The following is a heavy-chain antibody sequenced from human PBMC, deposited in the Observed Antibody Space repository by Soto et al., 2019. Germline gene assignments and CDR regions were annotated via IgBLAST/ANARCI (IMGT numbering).Heavy chain of an antibody. V-gene: IGHV3-23*01. J-gene: IGHJ6*03. CDR3: ANKAAGGSGYMDV. CDR1: GFTFSSYA. Sequence: HPGGSLRLSCAASGFTFSSYAMSWVRQAPGKGLEWVSAISGSGGSTYYADSVKGRFTISRDNSKNTLYLQMNSLRAEDTAVYYCANKAAGGSGYMDVWGKGTTVTVSS. D-gene: IGHD6-25*01. CDR2: ISGSGGST.